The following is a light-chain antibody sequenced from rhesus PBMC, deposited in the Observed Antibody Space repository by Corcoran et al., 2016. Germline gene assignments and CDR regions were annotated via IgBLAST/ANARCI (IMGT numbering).Light chain of an antibody. CDR2: EIS. V-gene: IGKV2-104*02. J-gene: IGKJ1*01. CDR3: MQALEFPWT. Sequence: DIVMTQTPLSLPVTPGEPASISCRSSQSLLDSEQGNTYLDWYLQKPGQSPPLLIYEISNRASGVPDKFSGSGSDSDFTLKISRVEAEDVGVYYCMQALEFPWTFGQGTKVEIK. CDR1: QSLLDSEQGNTY.